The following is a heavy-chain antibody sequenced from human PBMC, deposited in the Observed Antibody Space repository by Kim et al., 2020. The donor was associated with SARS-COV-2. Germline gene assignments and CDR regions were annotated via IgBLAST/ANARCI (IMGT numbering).Heavy chain of an antibody. CDR3: ARGLRYFSNAFSTPNWFDP. CDR2: ISAYNGNT. Sequence: ASVKVSCKASGYTFTSYGISWVRQAPGQGLEWMGWISAYNGNTNYAQKLQGRVTMTTDTSTSTAYMELRSLRSDDTAVYYCARGLRYFSNAFSTPNWFDPWGPGTLVTVSS. J-gene: IGHJ5*02. CDR1: GYTFTSYG. V-gene: IGHV1-18*04. D-gene: IGHD3-9*01.